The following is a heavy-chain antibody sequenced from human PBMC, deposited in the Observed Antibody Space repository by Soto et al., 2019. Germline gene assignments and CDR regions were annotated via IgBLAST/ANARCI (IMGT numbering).Heavy chain of an antibody. V-gene: IGHV5-51*01. D-gene: IGHD3-3*01. J-gene: IGHJ6*02. CDR1: GYSFTSYW. CDR3: ARRGTIFGVVGDYYYGMDV. CDR2: IYSGDSDT. Sequence: GESLKISCKGSGYSFTSYWIGWVRQMPGKGLEWMGIIYSGDSDTRYNPSFQGQVTISADKSISTAYLQWSSLRASDNAMYYCARRGTIFGVVGDYYYGMDVWGQGTTVTVSS.